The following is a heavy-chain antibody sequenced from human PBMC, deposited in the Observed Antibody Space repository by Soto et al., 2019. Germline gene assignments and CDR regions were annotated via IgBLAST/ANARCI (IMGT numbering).Heavy chain of an antibody. CDR1: GGSISSGGYY. J-gene: IGHJ5*02. CDR2: IYYSGST. V-gene: IGHV4-31*03. Sequence: TLSLTCTVSGGSISSGGYYWSWIRQHPRKGLEWIGYIYYSGSTYYNPSLKSRVTISVDTSKNQFSLKLSSVTAADTPVYYCASGIVAVKAALAPQYNWFDHWGQGTLVTV. CDR3: ASGIVAVKAALAPQYNWFDH. D-gene: IGHD2-2*01.